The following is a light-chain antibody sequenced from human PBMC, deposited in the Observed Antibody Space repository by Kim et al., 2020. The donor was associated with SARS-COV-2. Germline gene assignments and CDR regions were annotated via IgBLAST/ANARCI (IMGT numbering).Light chain of an antibody. CDR2: EDN. J-gene: IGLJ2*01. V-gene: IGLV6-57*03. Sequence: ESPGKAVTLSCARSGGRIASNFVQWYRRRPGSAPTSVIYEDNQRPSWVPDRFSGSIDASSNSASLTISGLKTEDEADYYCQSGRLFGGGTQLTVL. CDR3: QSGRL. CDR1: GGRIASNF.